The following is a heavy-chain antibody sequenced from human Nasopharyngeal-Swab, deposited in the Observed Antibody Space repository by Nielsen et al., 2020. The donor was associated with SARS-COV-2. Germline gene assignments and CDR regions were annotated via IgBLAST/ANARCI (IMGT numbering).Heavy chain of an antibody. CDR3: AARPSASYGGPHQ. J-gene: IGHJ4*02. D-gene: IGHD4-23*01. V-gene: IGHV5-51*01. CDR1: GYSFTSYW. Sequence: GESLKISCKGSGYSFTSYWIGWVRQMPGKGLEWTGIIYPGDSDTRYNPSFQGQVTISADKSISTAYLQWSSLKASDTAMYYCAARPSASYGGPHQWGQGTLVTVSS. CDR2: IYPGDSDT.